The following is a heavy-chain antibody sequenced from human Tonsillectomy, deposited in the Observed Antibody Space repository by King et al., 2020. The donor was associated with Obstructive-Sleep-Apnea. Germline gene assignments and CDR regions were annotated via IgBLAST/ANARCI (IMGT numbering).Heavy chain of an antibody. Sequence: VQLVESGGGLVQPGGSLRLSCAASGFTFSNYARSWVRQAPGKGLEWVSAINPGGGTTYYADSVKGRFTISRDNSKNTLYLQMNSLRAEDTAVYYCAKRVDTAMVFDYWGQGTLVTVSS. CDR1: GFTFSNYA. CDR2: INPGGGTT. CDR3: AKRVDTAMVFDY. D-gene: IGHD5-18*01. V-gene: IGHV3-23*04. J-gene: IGHJ4*02.